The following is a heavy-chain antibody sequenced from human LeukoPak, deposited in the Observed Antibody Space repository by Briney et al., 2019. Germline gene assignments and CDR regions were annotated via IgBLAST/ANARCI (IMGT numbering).Heavy chain of an antibody. V-gene: IGHV4-59*01. J-gene: IGHJ4*02. CDR3: ARVLTTRVGRGDFNY. D-gene: IGHD4-11*01. CDR1: GCSIRNYY. Sequence: PSETLSLTCTVSGCSIRNYYWSWIREPPGRGLEWIGYIYYSGSTNYNPSLKSRVTISVDTSKNQFSLKLSSVTAADTAVYYCARVLTTRVGRGDFNYWGQGTLVTVSS. CDR2: IYYSGST.